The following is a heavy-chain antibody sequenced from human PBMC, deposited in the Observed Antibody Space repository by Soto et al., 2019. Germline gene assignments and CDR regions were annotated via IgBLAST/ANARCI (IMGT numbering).Heavy chain of an antibody. Sequence: GESLKISCKGSGYSFTSYWISWVRQMPGKGLERMGRIDPSDSYTNYSPSFQGHVTISADKSISTAYLQWSSLKASDTAMYYCARGLGIAASGSWFDPWGQGTLVTVSS. CDR2: IDPSDSYT. CDR3: ARGLGIAASGSWFDP. J-gene: IGHJ5*02. V-gene: IGHV5-10-1*01. D-gene: IGHD6-13*01. CDR1: GYSFTSYW.